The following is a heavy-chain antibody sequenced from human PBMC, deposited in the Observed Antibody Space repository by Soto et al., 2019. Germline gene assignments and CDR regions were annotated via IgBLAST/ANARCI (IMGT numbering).Heavy chain of an antibody. Sequence: GXSVKVSCKASVGTFSGYAISWVRQAPGQGLEWMGGIIPIFGTANYAQKFQGRVTITADESTSTAYMELSSLRSEDTAVYYCASPVVVTAISPFDYWGQGTLVTVSS. CDR2: IIPIFGTA. D-gene: IGHD2-21*02. CDR1: VGTFSGYA. CDR3: ASPVVVTAISPFDY. V-gene: IGHV1-69*13. J-gene: IGHJ4*02.